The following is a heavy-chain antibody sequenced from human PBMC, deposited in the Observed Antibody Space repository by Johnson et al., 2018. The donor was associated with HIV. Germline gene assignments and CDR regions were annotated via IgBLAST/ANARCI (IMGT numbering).Heavy chain of an antibody. Sequence: VQLVESGGGLVQPGRSLRLSCEASGFTFSSYAMGWVRQAPGKGLEWVANIKQDGSEKYYVDSVKGRFTISRDNSKNTLYLQMNSLRAEDTAVYYCARAKDAAYPYDAFDVWGHGTIVIVSA. CDR3: ARAKDAAYPYDAFDV. D-gene: IGHD2-15*01. CDR1: GFTFSSYA. CDR2: IKQDGSEK. J-gene: IGHJ3*01. V-gene: IGHV3-7*01.